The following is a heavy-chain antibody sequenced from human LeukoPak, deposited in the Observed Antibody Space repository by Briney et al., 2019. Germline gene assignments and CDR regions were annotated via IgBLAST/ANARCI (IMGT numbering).Heavy chain of an antibody. CDR3: ARGGAVAGKGNWFDP. V-gene: IGHV4-34*01. J-gene: IGHJ5*02. CDR1: GGSFSGYY. D-gene: IGHD6-19*01. CDR2: INHSGST. Sequence: PSETLSLTCAVYGGSFSGYYWSWIRQPPGRGLEWIGEINHSGSTNYNPSLKSRVTISVDTSKNQFSLKLSSVTAADTAVYYCARGGAVAGKGNWFDPWGQGTLVTVSS.